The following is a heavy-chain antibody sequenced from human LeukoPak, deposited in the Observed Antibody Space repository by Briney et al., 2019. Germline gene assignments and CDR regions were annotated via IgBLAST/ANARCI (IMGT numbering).Heavy chain of an antibody. D-gene: IGHD3-10*01. Sequence: SETLSLTCTVSGGSISSYYWSWIRQPAGKGLEWIGRIYTSGSTNYNPSLKSRVTMSVDTSKNQFSLKLSSVTAADTAVYYCARVGYYGSGRPLDYWGQGTLVTVSS. V-gene: IGHV4-4*07. CDR1: GGSISSYY. CDR2: IYTSGST. CDR3: ARVGYYGSGRPLDY. J-gene: IGHJ4*02.